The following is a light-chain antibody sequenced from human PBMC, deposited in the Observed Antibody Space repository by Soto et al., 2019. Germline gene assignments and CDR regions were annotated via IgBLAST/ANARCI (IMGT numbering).Light chain of an antibody. CDR2: AVS. CDR1: SSDVGGYNY. J-gene: IGLJ2*01. CDR3: SSYASSSSPYVV. Sequence: QSALTQPASVSGSPGQSITISCTGTSSDVGGYNYVSWYQQHPGMAPKLMIYAVSNQPSGVSNRFSGSKSGNTASLTISGLQAEDEAHYYCSSYASSSSPYVVFGGGTKLTVL. V-gene: IGLV2-14*01.